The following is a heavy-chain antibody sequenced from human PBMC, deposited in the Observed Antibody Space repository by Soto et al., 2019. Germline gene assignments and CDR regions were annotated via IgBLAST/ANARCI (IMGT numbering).Heavy chain of an antibody. V-gene: IGHV1-18*04. CDR2: ISAYNANT. Sequence: QVQLVQSGAEVKKPGASVKVSGKASGYTFTSYGISWVRQAPGQGLEWMGWISAYNANTNYAQKLKGRVTMTTDTSTSTAYMELRSLRSDDTAVYYCARVLGCSSWIAAADAFDIWGQGTMVTVSS. CDR1: GYTFTSYG. D-gene: IGHD6-13*01. CDR3: ARVLGCSSWIAAADAFDI. J-gene: IGHJ3*02.